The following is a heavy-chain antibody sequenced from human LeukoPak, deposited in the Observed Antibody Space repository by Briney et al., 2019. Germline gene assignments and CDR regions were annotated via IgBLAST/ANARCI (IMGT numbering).Heavy chain of an antibody. CDR1: GFTFSSYE. V-gene: IGHV3-48*03. J-gene: IGHJ6*03. CDR2: ISSSGSTI. Sequence: GGSLRLSCAASGFTFSSYEMNWVRQAPGKGLEWVSYISSSGSTIYYADSVKGRFTISRDNAKNSLYLQMNSLRAEDTAVYYCAREGTNFDWLLSYYYYYYMDVWGKGTTVTISS. CDR3: AREGTNFDWLLSYYYYYYMDV. D-gene: IGHD3-9*01.